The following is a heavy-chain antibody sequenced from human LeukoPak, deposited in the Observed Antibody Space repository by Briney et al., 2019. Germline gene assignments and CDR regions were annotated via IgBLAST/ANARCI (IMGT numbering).Heavy chain of an antibody. CDR1: GNYW. CDR3: VSFYETY. Sequence: GGSLRLSCAASGNYWMHWVRQAPGKGLVWVSHINSDGSWTSYADSVKGRFAISKDNAKNTVYLQMNNLRAEDTAVYYCVSFYETYWGRGTLVTVSS. J-gene: IGHJ4*02. V-gene: IGHV3-74*01. CDR2: INSDGSWT. D-gene: IGHD2/OR15-2a*01.